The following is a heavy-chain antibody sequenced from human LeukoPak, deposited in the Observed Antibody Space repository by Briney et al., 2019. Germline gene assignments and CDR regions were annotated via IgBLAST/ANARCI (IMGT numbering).Heavy chain of an antibody. CDR2: INHSGST. V-gene: IGHV4-34*01. CDR3: ARDSGSYYAGFDY. D-gene: IGHD1-26*01. Sequence: SETLSLTCAVYGGSFSGYYWSWIRQPPGKGLEWIGEINHSGSTNYNPSLKSRVTISVDASKNQFSLKLSSVTAADTAVYYCARDSGSYYAGFDYWGQGTLVTVSS. J-gene: IGHJ4*02. CDR1: GGSFSGYY.